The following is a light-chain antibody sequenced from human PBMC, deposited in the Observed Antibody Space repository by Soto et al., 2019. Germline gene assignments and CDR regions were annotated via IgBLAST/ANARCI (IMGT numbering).Light chain of an antibody. CDR2: SVT. CDR3: CSYAGSSTNYV. CDR1: NSDVGGYNS. J-gene: IGLJ1*01. V-gene: IGLV2-11*01. Sequence: QSVLTQPRSVSGSPGQSVTISCSGTNSDVGGYNSVAWYQQKPGEAPKLLLYSVTKRPSGVPDRFSGSKSGNMASLIISGLQAEDEADYYCCSYAGSSTNYVFGTGTQLTVL.